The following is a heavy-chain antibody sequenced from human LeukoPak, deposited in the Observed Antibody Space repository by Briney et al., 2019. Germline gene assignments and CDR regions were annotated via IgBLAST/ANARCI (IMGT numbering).Heavy chain of an antibody. Sequence: GGSLRLSCAASGFTFSSYPMHWVRQAPGKGLEWVAVISYDGSEKHYADPVKGRFTISRDNSENTLYLQMNSLRAEDTAVYYCAREGSSGYYPYWGQGILVTVSS. V-gene: IGHV3-30-3*01. D-gene: IGHD3-22*01. J-gene: IGHJ4*02. CDR2: ISYDGSEK. CDR1: GFTFSSYP. CDR3: AREGSSGYYPY.